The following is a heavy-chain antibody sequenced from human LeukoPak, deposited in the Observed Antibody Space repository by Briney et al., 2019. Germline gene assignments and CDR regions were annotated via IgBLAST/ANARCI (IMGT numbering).Heavy chain of an antibody. D-gene: IGHD4-17*01. Sequence: GGSLRLSCAASGFTFSSYEMNWVRQAPGKGLECVSYISSSGSTIYYADSVKGRFTISRDNAKNSLYLQMNSLRAEDTAVYYCARDPDHYGPGDYWGQGTLVTVSS. CDR2: ISSSGSTI. CDR3: ARDPDHYGPGDY. J-gene: IGHJ4*02. CDR1: GFTFSSYE. V-gene: IGHV3-48*03.